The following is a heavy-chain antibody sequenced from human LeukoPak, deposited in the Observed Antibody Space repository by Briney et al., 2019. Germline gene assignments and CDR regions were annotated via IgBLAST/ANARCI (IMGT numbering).Heavy chain of an antibody. V-gene: IGHV4-34*01. D-gene: IGHD6-19*01. Sequence: SETLSLTCAVYGGSFSGYYWSWIRQPPGKGLEWIGYIYHSGSTYYNPSLKSRVTISVDRSKNQFSLKLSSVTAADTAVYYCARAGIAVAGTKYYYGMDVWSQGTTVTVSS. J-gene: IGHJ6*02. CDR3: ARAGIAVAGTKYYYGMDV. CDR2: IYHSGST. CDR1: GGSFSGYY.